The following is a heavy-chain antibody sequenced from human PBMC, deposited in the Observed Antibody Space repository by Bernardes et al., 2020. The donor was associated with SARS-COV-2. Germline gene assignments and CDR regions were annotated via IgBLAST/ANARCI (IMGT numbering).Heavy chain of an antibody. CDR2: IHYSGST. Sequence: SETLSLTCTVSGGSISSSYWSWIRQPPGQGLEWIGYIHYSGSTTYNPSLRSRVTISADTSKSHFSLRLSSLTAADTAVYYCATEGNTGTDYWGQGTLITVSS. V-gene: IGHV4-59*01. J-gene: IGHJ4*02. CDR1: GGSISSSY. D-gene: IGHD1-1*01. CDR3: ATEGNTGTDY.